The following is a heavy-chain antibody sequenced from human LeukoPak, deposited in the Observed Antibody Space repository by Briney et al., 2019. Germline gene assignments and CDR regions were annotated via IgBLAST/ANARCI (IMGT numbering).Heavy chain of an antibody. Sequence: GGSLRLSCAAAGSTFDDYFMGWVRQAPGKGLEWVSYITNSGYTMYYADSVRGRFTISKDNAKNSLYLHMSGLRAEDTAVYYCARSRARIAAAVYYFDYWGQGTPVTVSS. V-gene: IGHV3-11*01. CDR2: ITNSGYTM. CDR3: ARSRARIAAAVYYFDY. CDR1: GSTFDDYF. J-gene: IGHJ4*02. D-gene: IGHD6-13*01.